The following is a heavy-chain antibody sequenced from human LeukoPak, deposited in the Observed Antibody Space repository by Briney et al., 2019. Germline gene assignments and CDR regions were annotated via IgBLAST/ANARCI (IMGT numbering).Heavy chain of an antibody. V-gene: IGHV1-3*01. J-gene: IGHJ4*02. CDR2: INAGNGNT. CDR3: ARDPIGSRWPYYFDY. D-gene: IGHD6-13*01. CDR1: GYTFTTYA. Sequence: ASVKVSCKASGYTFTTYAIHWVRQAPGQRLEWMGWINAGNGNTKYPQKFQARVTITRDTSASTAYMELSSLRSEDTAVYYCARDPIGSRWPYYFDYWGQGTLVTVSS.